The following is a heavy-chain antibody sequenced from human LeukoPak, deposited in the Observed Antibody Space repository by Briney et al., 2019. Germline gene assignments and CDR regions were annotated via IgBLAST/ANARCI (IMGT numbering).Heavy chain of an antibody. CDR1: GFTASSNY. CDR2: IYSGGST. CDR3: ARSWELLVFDP. D-gene: IGHD1-26*01. V-gene: IGHV3-53*01. Sequence: GGSLSLSCAASGFTASSNYMSWVRQAPGKGLEWVSVIYSGGSTYYADSVKGRFTISRDNSKNTLYLQMNSLRAEDTAVYYCARSWELLVFDPWGQGTLVTVSS. J-gene: IGHJ5*02.